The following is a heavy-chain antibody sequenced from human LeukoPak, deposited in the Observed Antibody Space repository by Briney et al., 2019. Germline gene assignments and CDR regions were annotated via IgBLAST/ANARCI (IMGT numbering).Heavy chain of an antibody. J-gene: IGHJ4*02. V-gene: IGHV1-69*04. CDR1: GGTFSSYA. D-gene: IGHD1-26*01. Sequence: ASVKVSCKASGGTFSSYAISWERQAPGQGLEWMGRIIPILGIANYAQKFQGRVTITADKSTSTAYMELSSLRSEDTAVYYCAREYSGSYYDYWGQGTLVTVSS. CDR2: IIPILGIA. CDR3: AREYSGSYYDY.